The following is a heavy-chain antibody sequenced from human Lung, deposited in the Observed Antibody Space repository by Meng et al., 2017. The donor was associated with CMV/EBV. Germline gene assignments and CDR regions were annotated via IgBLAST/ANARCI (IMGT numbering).Heavy chain of an antibody. CDR1: GGSISSYY. Sequence: SETLSLTCTVSGGSISSYYWSWIRQPPGKGLEWIGYIYYSGSTNYNPSLKSRVTISVDTSKNQFSLKLSSVTAADTAVYYCARDLGYCSSTSCYYYYGIDVWXQGHXVTV. V-gene: IGHV4-59*01. CDR3: ARDLGYCSSTSCYYYYGIDV. J-gene: IGHJ6*02. CDR2: IYYSGST. D-gene: IGHD2-2*01.